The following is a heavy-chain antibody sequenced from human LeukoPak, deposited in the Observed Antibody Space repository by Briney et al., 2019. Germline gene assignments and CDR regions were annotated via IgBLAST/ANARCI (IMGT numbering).Heavy chain of an antibody. CDR1: GGSINSGGYY. V-gene: IGHV4-31*03. Sequence: TLSLTCTVSGGSINSGGYYWTWIRQHPGKGLEWIGYIYYSGSTYYNQSLKSRVTISFDTAKNQISLNLSSVTAADTAVYYCAREYDQYYFDYWGQGTLVTVSS. D-gene: IGHD3-3*01. CDR2: IYYSGST. CDR3: AREYDQYYFDY. J-gene: IGHJ4*02.